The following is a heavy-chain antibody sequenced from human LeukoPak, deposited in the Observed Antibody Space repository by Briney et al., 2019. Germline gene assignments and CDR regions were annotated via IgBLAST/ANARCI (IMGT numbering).Heavy chain of an antibody. D-gene: IGHD5-18*01. CDR2: ISSSSSHI. V-gene: IGHV3-21*01. J-gene: IGHJ4*02. Sequence: PGGSLRLSCAASGFTFSSYSINWVRQATGKGLEWVSSISSSSSHIYYADSVKGRFTISRDNAKNSLYLQMNSLRAEDTAVYYCAREKSGYSYGPQDYWGQGTLVTVPS. CDR1: GFTFSSYS. CDR3: AREKSGYSYGPQDY.